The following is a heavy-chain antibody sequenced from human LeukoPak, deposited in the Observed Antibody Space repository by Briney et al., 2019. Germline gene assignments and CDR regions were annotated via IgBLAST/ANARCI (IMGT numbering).Heavy chain of an antibody. J-gene: IGHJ6*02. V-gene: IGHV1-2*02. CDR1: GYTFSGNY. D-gene: IGHD1-14*01. CDR2: INPNSGDT. CDR3: ARGVGNYYVMDV. Sequence: VSVTVSCKASGYTFSGNYIHWVRQAPGQGLEWMGWINPNSGDTNYSQKFQSRVTMTSDTSISTDYMELSRLRSDDTAMYYCARGVGNYYVMDVWGQGTTVAAAS.